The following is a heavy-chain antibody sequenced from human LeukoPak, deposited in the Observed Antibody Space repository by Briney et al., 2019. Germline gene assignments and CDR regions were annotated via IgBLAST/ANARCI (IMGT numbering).Heavy chain of an antibody. Sequence: PSGTLSLTCTVSGGSISSYYWNWIRQPAGKALEWIGRIFPSGSTNYNPSLKSRVTMSVDTSKSQFSLRLSSVTAADTAVYFCAREEVMITFGGFDIWGQGTMVTVSS. J-gene: IGHJ3*02. V-gene: IGHV4-4*07. CDR2: IFPSGST. D-gene: IGHD3-16*01. CDR1: GGSISSYY. CDR3: AREEVMITFGGFDI.